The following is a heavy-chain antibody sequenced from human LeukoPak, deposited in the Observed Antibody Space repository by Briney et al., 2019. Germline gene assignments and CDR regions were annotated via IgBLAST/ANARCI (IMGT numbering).Heavy chain of an antibody. CDR1: GGTFSSYA. D-gene: IGHD3-10*01. V-gene: IGHV1-69*13. CDR3: ARGGDSSGSYSLNWFDP. Sequence: SVKVSCKASGGTFSSYAISWVRQAPGQGLEWMGGIIPIFGTANYAQKFQGRVTITADESTSTAYMELSSLRSEDTAVHYCARGGDSSGSYSLNWFDPWGQGTLVTVSS. CDR2: IIPIFGTA. J-gene: IGHJ5*02.